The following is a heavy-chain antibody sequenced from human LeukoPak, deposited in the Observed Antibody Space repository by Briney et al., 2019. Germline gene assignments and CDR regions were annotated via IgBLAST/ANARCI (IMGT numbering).Heavy chain of an antibody. Sequence: SETLSLTCAVYGGSFSGYYWSWIRQPPGKGLEWIGEINHSGSTNYNPSLKSRVTISVDTSKNQFSLKLSSVTAADTAVYYCARAYYDYVWGSYRPTPWGQGTLVTVSS. J-gene: IGHJ4*02. CDR3: ARAYYDYVWGSYRPTP. CDR1: GGSFSGYY. V-gene: IGHV4-34*01. D-gene: IGHD3-16*02. CDR2: INHSGST.